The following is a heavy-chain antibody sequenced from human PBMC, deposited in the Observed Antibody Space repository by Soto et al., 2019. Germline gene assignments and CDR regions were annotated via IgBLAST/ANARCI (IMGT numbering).Heavy chain of an antibody. CDR3: ARAHSNGWYQHFDF. CDR2: IYPGDSDT. V-gene: IGHV5-51*01. J-gene: IGHJ4*02. CDR1: GYRFANYW. Sequence: EVQLVQSGAEVKKPGESLKISCKGSGYRFANYWIGWVRQMPGKGLEWMGIIYPGDSDTTYSPSFEGHVTISADKSHNTAYLQWSSLRASDTAMLYLARAHSNGWYQHFDFWGQGTLVTVSS. D-gene: IGHD6-19*01.